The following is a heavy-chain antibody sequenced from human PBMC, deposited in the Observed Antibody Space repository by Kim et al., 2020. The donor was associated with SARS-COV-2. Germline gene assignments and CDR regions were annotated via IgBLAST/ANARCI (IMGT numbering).Heavy chain of an antibody. CDR2: INHSGST. V-gene: IGHV4-34*01. Sequence: SETLSLTCAVYGGSFSGYYWSWIRQPPGKGLEWIGEINHSGSTNYNPSLKSRVTISVDTSKNQFSLKLSSVTAADTAVYYCASNGHGPSDYWGQGTLVTVSS. CDR1: GGSFSGYY. D-gene: IGHD2-8*01. J-gene: IGHJ4*02. CDR3: ASNGHGPSDY.